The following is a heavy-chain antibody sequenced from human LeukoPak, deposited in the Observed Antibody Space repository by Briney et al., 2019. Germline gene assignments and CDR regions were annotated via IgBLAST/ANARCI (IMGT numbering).Heavy chain of an antibody. CDR2: IYYSGST. V-gene: IGHV4-59*01. D-gene: IGHD3-9*01. CDR1: GGSISSYY. Sequence: PSETLSLTCTVSGGSISSYYWSWIQQPPGKGLEWIGYIYYSGSTNYNPSLKSRVTISVDTSKNQFSLKLSSVTAADTAVYYCARDRRGYDILTGLNAFDIWGQGTMVTVSS. J-gene: IGHJ3*02. CDR3: ARDRRGYDILTGLNAFDI.